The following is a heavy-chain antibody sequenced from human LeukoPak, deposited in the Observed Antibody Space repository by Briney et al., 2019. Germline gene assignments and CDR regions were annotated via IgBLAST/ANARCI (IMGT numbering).Heavy chain of an antibody. V-gene: IGHV4-34*01. Sequence: PSETLSLTCAVYGGSFSGYYWSWIRQPPGKGLEWIGEINHSGSTNYNPSLKSRVTISVDTSKNQFSLKLSSVTAADTAVYYCARRKGQYYYDSSGYWRYFDYWGQGTLVTVSS. CDR3: ARRKGQYYYDSSGYWRYFDY. CDR2: INHSGST. CDR1: GGSFSGYY. D-gene: IGHD3-22*01. J-gene: IGHJ4*02.